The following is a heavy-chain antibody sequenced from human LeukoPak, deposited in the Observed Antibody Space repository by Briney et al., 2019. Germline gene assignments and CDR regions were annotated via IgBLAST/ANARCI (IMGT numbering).Heavy chain of an antibody. CDR2: INPSGGST. CDR1: GYTFTSYG. D-gene: IGHD3-9*01. J-gene: IGHJ6*02. CDR3: ALLVLRYFDWIGSDYGMDV. Sequence: ASVKVSCKASGYTFTSYGISWVRQAPGQGLEWMGIINPSGGSTSYAQKFQGRVTMTRDTSTSTVYMELSSLRSEDTAVYYCALLVLRYFDWIGSDYGMDVWGQGTTVTVSS. V-gene: IGHV1-46*01.